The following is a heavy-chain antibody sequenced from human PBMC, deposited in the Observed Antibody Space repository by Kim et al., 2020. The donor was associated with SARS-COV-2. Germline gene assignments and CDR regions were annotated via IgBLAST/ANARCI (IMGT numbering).Heavy chain of an antibody. CDR1: GGSFSGYY. J-gene: IGHJ6*02. CDR2: INHSGST. CDR3: ARGPDFSYYYDSSGSIRYYSYYGMDV. Sequence: SETLSLTCAVYGGSFSGYYWSWIRQPPGKGLEWIGEINHSGSTNYNPSLKSRVTISVDTSKNQFSLKLSSVTAADTAVYYCARGPDFSYYYDSSGSIRYYSYYGMDVWGQGPTVTVSS. V-gene: IGHV4-34*01. D-gene: IGHD3-22*01.